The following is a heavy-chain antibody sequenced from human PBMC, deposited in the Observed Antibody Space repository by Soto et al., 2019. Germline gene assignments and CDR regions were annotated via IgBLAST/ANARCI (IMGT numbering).Heavy chain of an antibody. CDR1: GDSISSSYY. J-gene: IGHJ5*02. V-gene: IGHV4-39*01. Sequence: QLQLQESGPGLVKPSETLSLTCTVSGDSISSSYYWGWVRQPPGKGLECIGAVYYTGFTCYNPSLKSRLTISLDTSKNQFSLRLSSVTAADTAIYYCARLPVVVIALGYCGPWGPGTLVTDSS. CDR2: VYYTGFT. CDR3: ARLPVVVIALGYCGP. D-gene: IGHD2-21*01.